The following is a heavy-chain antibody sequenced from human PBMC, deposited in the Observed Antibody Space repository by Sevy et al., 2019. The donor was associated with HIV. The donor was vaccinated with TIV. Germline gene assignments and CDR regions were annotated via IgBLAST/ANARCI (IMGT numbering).Heavy chain of an antibody. CDR2: ISGSGGST. CDR3: AKGPPPEYYYDSSGYPYYFDY. D-gene: IGHD3-22*01. V-gene: IGHV3-23*01. CDR1: GFTFSSYA. J-gene: IGHJ4*02. Sequence: GGSLRLSCGASGFTFSSYAMSWVRQAPGKGLEWVSAISGSGGSTYYADSVKGRFTISRDNSKNTLYLQMNSLRAEDTAVYYCAKGPPPEYYYDSSGYPYYFDYWGQGTLVTVSS.